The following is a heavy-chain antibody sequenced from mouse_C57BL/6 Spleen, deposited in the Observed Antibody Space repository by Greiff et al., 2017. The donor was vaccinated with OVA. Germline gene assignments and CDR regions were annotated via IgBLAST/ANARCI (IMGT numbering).Heavy chain of an antibody. D-gene: IGHD1-1*01. J-gene: IGHJ2*01. CDR2: IYPGSGST. V-gene: IGHV1-55*01. Sequence: QVQLQQPGAELVKPGASVKMSCKASGYTFTSYCITWVKQRPGQGLEWIGDIYPGSGSTNYNEKFKSKSTLTVDTSSSTAYMQLNSLTSEDSAVYYCARRDYYGSSWDYWGQGTTLTVSS. CDR3: ARRDYYGSSWDY. CDR1: GYTFTSYC.